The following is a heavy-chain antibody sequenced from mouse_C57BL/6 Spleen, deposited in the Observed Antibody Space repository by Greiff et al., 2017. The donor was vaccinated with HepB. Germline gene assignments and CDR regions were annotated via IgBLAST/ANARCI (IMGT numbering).Heavy chain of an antibody. V-gene: IGHV3-6*01. CDR3: ARAEVYYGNFAGCAD. Sequence: EVQLQESGPGLVKPSQSLSLTCSVTGYSITSGYYWNWIRQFPGNKLEWMGYISYDGSNNYNPSLKNRISITRDTSKNQFFLKLNSVTTEDTATYYCARAEVYYGNFAGCADWGQGTLVTVAA. CDR2: ISYDGSN. D-gene: IGHD2-1*01. J-gene: IGHJ3*01. CDR1: GYSITSGYY.